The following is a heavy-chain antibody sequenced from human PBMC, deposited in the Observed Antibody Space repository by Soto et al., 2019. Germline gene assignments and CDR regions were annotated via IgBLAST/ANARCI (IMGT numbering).Heavy chain of an antibody. J-gene: IGHJ3*02. Sequence: KASETLSLTCAVYGGSFSGYYWSWIRQPPGKGLEWIGEINHSGSTNYNPSLKSRVTISVDTSKNQFSLKLSSVTAADTAVYYCARGRRRGYYYDSSGTRRAFDIWGQGTMVTVS. CDR3: ARGRRRGYYYDSSGTRRAFDI. D-gene: IGHD3-22*01. CDR2: INHSGST. V-gene: IGHV4-34*01. CDR1: GGSFSGYY.